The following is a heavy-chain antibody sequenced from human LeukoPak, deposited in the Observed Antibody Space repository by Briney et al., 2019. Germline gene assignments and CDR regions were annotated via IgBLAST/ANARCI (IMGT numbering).Heavy chain of an antibody. J-gene: IGHJ4*02. CDR2: IYPGDSDT. CDR1: GYSFTSYW. Sequence: PGESLKISCKGSGYSFTSYWIGWVRQMPGKGLEWMGFIYPGDSDTRYSPSFQGQVPISADKSISTAYLQWSSLKASDTAMYYCARFPFTFGGVPYYFDYWGQGTLVTVSS. D-gene: IGHD3-16*01. V-gene: IGHV5-51*03. CDR3: ARFPFTFGGVPYYFDY.